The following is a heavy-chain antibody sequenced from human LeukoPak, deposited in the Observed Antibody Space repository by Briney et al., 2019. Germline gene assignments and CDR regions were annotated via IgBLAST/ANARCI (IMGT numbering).Heavy chain of an antibody. D-gene: IGHD2-21*02. V-gene: IGHV4-31*03. Sequence: SETLSLTCTVSGGSISSGGYYWSWIRQHPGKGLEWIGYIYYSGSTYYTPSLKSRVTISVDTSKNQFSLKLSSVTAADTAVYYCARDARSCGGDCYAWFDPWGQGTLVTVSS. CDR1: GGSISSGGYY. J-gene: IGHJ5*02. CDR2: IYYSGST. CDR3: ARDARSCGGDCYAWFDP.